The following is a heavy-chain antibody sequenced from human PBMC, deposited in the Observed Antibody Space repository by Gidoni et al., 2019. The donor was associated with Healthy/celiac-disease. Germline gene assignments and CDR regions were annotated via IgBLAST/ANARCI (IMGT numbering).Heavy chain of an antibody. CDR2: IYYSGST. D-gene: IGHD6-13*01. J-gene: IGHJ4*02. CDR1: GGSISSSSYY. Sequence: QLQLQESGPGLVTPSDTLSLTCTVSGGSISSSSYYWEWIGSIYYSGSTYYNPSLKSRVTISVDTSKNQFARKLSSVTAADTAVYYCARQSYSSSWSWGQGTLVTVSA. CDR3: ARQSYSSSWS. V-gene: IGHV4-39*01.